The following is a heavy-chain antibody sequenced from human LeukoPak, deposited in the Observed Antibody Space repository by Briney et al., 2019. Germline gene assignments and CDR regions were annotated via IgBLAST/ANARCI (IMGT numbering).Heavy chain of an antibody. Sequence: GGSLRLSCAASGFSFSTYAMSWVRQAPGLGLEWVSAISGSGKTYYPDSVKGRFTISRDNSKNTLFLQMNGLRAEDTAVYDCAKERDAKGYFDYWGQGTLVTVSS. CDR3: AKERDAKGYFDY. V-gene: IGHV3-23*01. J-gene: IGHJ4*02. CDR1: GFSFSTYA. CDR2: ISGSGKT.